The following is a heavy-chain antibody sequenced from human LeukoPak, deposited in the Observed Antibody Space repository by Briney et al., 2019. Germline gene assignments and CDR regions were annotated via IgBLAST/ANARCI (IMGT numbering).Heavy chain of an antibody. CDR1: GGSISSYY. CDR2: VYSSAST. J-gene: IGHJ6*02. Sequence: SETLSLNCSVSGGSISSYYWSWIRQPAEKGLVWIGRVYSSASTNYNPSLKSRVTMSVDTSKNQISLKLSSVTAADTAVYYCARVDPYYYYYGMDVWGQGTTVTVSS. V-gene: IGHV4-4*07. D-gene: IGHD3-9*01. CDR3: ARVDPYYYYYGMDV.